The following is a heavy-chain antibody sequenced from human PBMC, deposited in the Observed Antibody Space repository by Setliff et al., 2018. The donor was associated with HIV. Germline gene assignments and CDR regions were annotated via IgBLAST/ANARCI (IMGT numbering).Heavy chain of an antibody. D-gene: IGHD3-10*01. CDR2: IYYSGST. CDR1: GGSISSSSYY. Sequence: LSLTCSVSGGSISSSSYYWGWIRQPPGKGLEWIGSIYYSGSTYYNPSLKSRVTISVDTSKNQFSLKLSSVSAADTAVYYCVRHSGQEHLATPVDYWGQGTPVTVSS. J-gene: IGHJ4*02. V-gene: IGHV4-39*01. CDR3: VRHSGQEHLATPVDY.